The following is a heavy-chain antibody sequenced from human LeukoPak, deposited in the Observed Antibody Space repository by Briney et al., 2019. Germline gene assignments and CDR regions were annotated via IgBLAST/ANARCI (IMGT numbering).Heavy chain of an antibody. J-gene: IGHJ2*01. Sequence: SETLFLTCTVSGGSISSSSYYRGWIRQPPGKGLEWIGSIYYSGSTYYNPSLKSRVTISVDTSKNQFSLKLSSVTAADTAVYYCELGGYNSGYFDLWGRGTLVTVSS. D-gene: IGHD5-24*01. V-gene: IGHV4-39*01. CDR1: GGSISSSSYY. CDR3: ELGGYNSGYFDL. CDR2: IYYSGST.